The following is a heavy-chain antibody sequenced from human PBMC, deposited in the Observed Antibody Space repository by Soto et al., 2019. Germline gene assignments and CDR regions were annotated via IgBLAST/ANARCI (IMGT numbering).Heavy chain of an antibody. V-gene: IGHV3-30*18. CDR2: ISYDGSNK. D-gene: IGHD6-13*01. CDR3: AKSRHSSSCEVNWFDP. J-gene: IGHJ5*02. Sequence: QVQLVESGGGVVQPGRSLRLSCAASGFTFSSYGMHWVRQAPGKGLEWVAVISYDGSNKYYADSVKGRFTISRDNSKNTLYLQMNSLRAEDTAVYYCAKSRHSSSCEVNWFDPWGQGTLVTVSS. CDR1: GFTFSSYG.